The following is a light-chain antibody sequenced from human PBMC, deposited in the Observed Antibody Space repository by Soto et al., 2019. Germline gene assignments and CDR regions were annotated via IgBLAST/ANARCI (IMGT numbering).Light chain of an antibody. Sequence: QSVLTQPPSASGTPGQRVTISCSGSSSNIGSNFVYWYQQFPGTAPKLLIYRNNQRPSGVPDRFSGSKSGTSASLAISGLPSEDEADYYCAAWDDSLRGGVFGGGTKVTVL. CDR1: SSNIGSNF. J-gene: IGLJ3*02. CDR3: AAWDDSLRGGV. V-gene: IGLV1-47*01. CDR2: RNN.